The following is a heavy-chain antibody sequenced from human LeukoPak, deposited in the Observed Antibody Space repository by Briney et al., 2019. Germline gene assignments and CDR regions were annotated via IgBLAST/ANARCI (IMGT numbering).Heavy chain of an antibody. Sequence: SETLSLTCTVSGGSISSYYWSWIRQPAGKGLEWIGRIYTSGSTNYNPSLKSRVTMSVDTSKNQFSLKLSSVTAADTAVYYCARDNCSSTSCYTGAWFDPWGKEPWSPSPQ. CDR1: GGSISSYY. CDR2: IYTSGST. CDR3: ARDNCSSTSCYTGAWFDP. V-gene: IGHV4-4*07. J-gene: IGHJ5*01. D-gene: IGHD2-2*02.